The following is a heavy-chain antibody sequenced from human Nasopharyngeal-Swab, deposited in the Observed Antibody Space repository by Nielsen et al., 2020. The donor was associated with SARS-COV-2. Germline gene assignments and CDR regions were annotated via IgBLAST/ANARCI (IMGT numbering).Heavy chain of an antibody. Sequence: GESLKISCEASGFTFSSYQLNRVRQAPGKGLEWVAYITQSGSTTYYSDSVKGRFTISRDNAKNSLYLQMSSLSAEDTAVYYCARDPTDGDIDYWGQGTLVTVSS. CDR1: GFTFSSYQ. V-gene: IGHV3-48*03. J-gene: IGHJ4*02. CDR2: ITQSGSTT. D-gene: IGHD4-17*01. CDR3: ARDPTDGDIDY.